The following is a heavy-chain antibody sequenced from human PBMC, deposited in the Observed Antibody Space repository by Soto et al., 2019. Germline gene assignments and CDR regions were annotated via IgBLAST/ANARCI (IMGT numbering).Heavy chain of an antibody. J-gene: IGHJ6*03. CDR3: ARGGGVVPAPMDV. CDR2: IIPILGIA. CDR1: GGTFSSYT. D-gene: IGHD2-2*01. V-gene: IGHV1-69*02. Sequence: QVQLVQSGAEVKKPGSSVKVSCKASGGTFSSYTISWVRQAPGQGLEWMGRIIPILGIANYAQKFQGRVTITEDKSTSTAYMELSSLRSEDTAVYYCARGGGVVPAPMDVWGKGTTVTVSS.